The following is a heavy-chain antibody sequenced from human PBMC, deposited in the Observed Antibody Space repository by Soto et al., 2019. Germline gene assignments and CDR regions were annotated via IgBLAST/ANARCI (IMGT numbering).Heavy chain of an antibody. Sequence: QVQLLESGPGLVKPSEPLYLTCSVSGGSISNAFWSWLRQYPGKGLEWIGYTFYRESTLYNLSLRSGVSITLDSSKLQIPRSLGSATASDAAVYYDARAGLELFSNAYCCYGDVCGKWTAVLVSS. CDR3: ARAGLELFSNAYCCYGDV. D-gene: IGHD1-7*01. J-gene: IGHJ6*03. CDR2: TFYREST. CDR1: GGSISNAF. V-gene: IGHV4-59*01.